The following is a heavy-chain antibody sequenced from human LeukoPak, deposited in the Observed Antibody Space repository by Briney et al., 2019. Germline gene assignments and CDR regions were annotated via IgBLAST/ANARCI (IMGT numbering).Heavy chain of an antibody. CDR1: GFNFSGSA. J-gene: IGHJ4*02. CDR3: TRAEYGPYH. V-gene: IGHV3-73*01. D-gene: IGHD2/OR15-2a*01. Sequence: PAGCLRVSRAASGFNFSGSAMHSVRLAYKKRQERVGRIRSKANSYATIYAASVKGRFIISRDDSKDTAYLQMNSLKTEDTAVYYCTRAEYGPYHWGQGTLVTVFS. CDR2: IRSKANSYAT.